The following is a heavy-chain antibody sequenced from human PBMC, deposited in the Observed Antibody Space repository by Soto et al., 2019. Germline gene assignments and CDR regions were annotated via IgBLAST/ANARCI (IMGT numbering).Heavy chain of an antibody. D-gene: IGHD3-3*01. V-gene: IGHV4-30-4*01. CDR3: ARGEGYDFWSGWFDP. Sequence: QVQLQESGPGLVKPSQTLSLTCTVSGGSISSGDYYWSWIRQPPGKGLEWIGYIYYSGSTYYNPSLKSRVTISVDTSKNQVSLKLSSVTAADTAVYYCARGEGYDFWSGWFDPWGQGTLVTVSS. J-gene: IGHJ5*02. CDR1: GGSISSGDYY. CDR2: IYYSGST.